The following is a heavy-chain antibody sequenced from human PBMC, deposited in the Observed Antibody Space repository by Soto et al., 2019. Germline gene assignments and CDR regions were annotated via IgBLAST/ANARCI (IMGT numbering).Heavy chain of an antibody. D-gene: IGHD3-22*01. CDR2: ISHYDDNT. J-gene: IGHJ6*02. V-gene: IGHV1-18*01. Sequence: QVQVVQSGGEVKEPGASVRVSCKTSGYIFTSYGITWVRQAPGQGLEWLGCISHYDDNTKYALNLHGRIPMSTDTATRTAYMEPRHLGPDGTAVYYCARGGYFDTRGSRNDHYGGMAVWGHGSAITVS. CDR3: ARGGYFDTRGSRNDHYGGMAV. CDR1: GYIFTSYG.